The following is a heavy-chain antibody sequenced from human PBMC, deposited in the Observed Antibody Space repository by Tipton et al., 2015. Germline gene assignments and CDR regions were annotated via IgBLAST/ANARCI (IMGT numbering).Heavy chain of an antibody. J-gene: IGHJ4*02. CDR1: SDSINKYY. CDR2: IQYSGDT. CDR3: ARARGRHGGLFDS. D-gene: IGHD4-23*01. V-gene: IGHV4-59*01. Sequence: LRLSCTVSSDSINKYYWSWIRQPPGKELQWIGYIQYSGDTNYNPSLESRVSMSVDTSKTQFSLEMRSVTATDTAVYYCARARGRHGGLFDSWGQGTLVTVSS.